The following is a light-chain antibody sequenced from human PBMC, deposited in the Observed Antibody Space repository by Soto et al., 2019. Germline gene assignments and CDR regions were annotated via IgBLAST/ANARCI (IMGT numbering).Light chain of an antibody. V-gene: IGKV3-11*01. Sequence: EILLTQSPSTLSMSPGERAIXSGRASQSVSSYLAWYQQKPGQANRLIIYDASKRATGITDRLSGSGSGTDFTLTISSLEPEDFAVYYCQQRSKWPITFGQGTRLEI. J-gene: IGKJ5*01. CDR3: QQRSKWPIT. CDR1: QSVSSY. CDR2: DAS.